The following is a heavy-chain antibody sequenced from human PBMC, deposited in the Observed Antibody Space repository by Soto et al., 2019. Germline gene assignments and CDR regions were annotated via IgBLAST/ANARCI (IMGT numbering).Heavy chain of an antibody. J-gene: IGHJ4*02. CDR3: TRVAAGYSSSWYRGGSDY. CDR2: IRSKAYGGTT. D-gene: IGHD6-13*01. V-gene: IGHV3-49*05. Sequence: EVQLVESGGGLVKPGRSLRLSCTASGFTFGDYAMSWFRQAPGKGLAWVGFIRSKAYGGTTEYAASVKGRFTISRDDSKSIAYLQMNSLKTEDTAVYYCTRVAAGYSSSWYRGGSDYWGQGTLVTVSS. CDR1: GFTFGDYA.